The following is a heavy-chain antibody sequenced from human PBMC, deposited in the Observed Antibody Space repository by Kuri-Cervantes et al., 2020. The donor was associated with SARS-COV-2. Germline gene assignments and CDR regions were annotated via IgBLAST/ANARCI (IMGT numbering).Heavy chain of an antibody. J-gene: IGHJ1*01. CDR3: ARSLAITTTTPGYFQH. V-gene: IGHV3-21*01. Sequence: GGSLRLSCAASGFIFNNYCMGWIRQAPGKGLEWVSSIRSSSSYIYYADSVKGRFTISRDNAKNSLYLQMNSLRAEDTAVYYCARSLAITTTTPGYFQHWGQGTLVTVSS. D-gene: IGHD1-1*01. CDR1: GFIFNNYC. CDR2: IRSSSSYI.